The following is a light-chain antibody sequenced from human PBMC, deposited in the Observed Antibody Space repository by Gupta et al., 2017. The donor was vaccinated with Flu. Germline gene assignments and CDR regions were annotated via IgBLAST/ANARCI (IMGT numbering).Light chain of an antibody. CDR1: QSISSY. J-gene: IGKJ2*01. Sequence: DRVTITCRASQSISSYLNWYQQKPGKAPKLLIYAASSLQSGVPSRFSGSGSGTDFTLTISRLQPEDFATYYCQQSYSTPPYTFGQGTKLEIK. CDR2: AAS. CDR3: QQSYSTPPYT. V-gene: IGKV1-39*01.